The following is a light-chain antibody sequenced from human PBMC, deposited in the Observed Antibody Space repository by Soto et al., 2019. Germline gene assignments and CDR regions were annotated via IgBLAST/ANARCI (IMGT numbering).Light chain of an antibody. V-gene: IGLV8-61*01. Sequence: QTVVTQEPSFSVSPGGTVTLTCGLGSGSVSTSYYPSWFQQTPGQAPRTLIYNTKSRSSGVPDRFSGSIRGNRAALTITGAQADDESVYHCVLYMGSGIWVFGGGTKVTVL. J-gene: IGLJ3*02. CDR3: VLYMGSGIWV. CDR1: SGSVSTSYY. CDR2: NTK.